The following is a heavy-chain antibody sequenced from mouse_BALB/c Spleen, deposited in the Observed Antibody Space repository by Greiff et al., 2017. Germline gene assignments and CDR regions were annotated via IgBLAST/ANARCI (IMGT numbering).Heavy chain of an antibody. Sequence: VQLVESGAELARPGASVKLSCKASGYTFTSYWMQWVKQRPGQGLEWIGAIYPGDGDTRYTQKFKGKATLTADKSSSTAYMQLSSLASEDSAVYYCARSGGSDYWGQGTTLTVSS. CDR3: ARSGGSDY. CDR2: IYPGDGDT. CDR1: GYTFTSYW. D-gene: IGHD3-1*01. J-gene: IGHJ2*01. V-gene: IGHV1-87*01.